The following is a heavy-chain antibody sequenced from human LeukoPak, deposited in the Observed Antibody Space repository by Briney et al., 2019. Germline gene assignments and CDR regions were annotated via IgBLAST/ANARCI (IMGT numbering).Heavy chain of an antibody. CDR3: ARGVLRSPDVPNWFDP. CDR2: SYYRGST. CDR1: GGSISSGGYY. Sequence: SSQTLSLTCTVSGGSISSGGYYWSWIRQPPGKGLEWIGYSYYRGSTYYNPSLKSRITISVDTSENQFSLKLSSVTAADTAVYYCARGVLRSPDVPNWFDPWGQGTLVTVSS. D-gene: IGHD1-14*01. J-gene: IGHJ5*02. V-gene: IGHV4-31*03.